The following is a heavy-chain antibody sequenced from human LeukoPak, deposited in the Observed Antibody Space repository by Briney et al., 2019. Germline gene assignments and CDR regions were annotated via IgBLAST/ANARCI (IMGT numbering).Heavy chain of an antibody. V-gene: IGHV4-59*01. CDR2: IYYSGST. CDR3: ARQLGRPYYYGMDV. CDR1: GGSISSYY. Sequence: PSETLSLTCTVSGGSISSYYWSWIRQPPGKGLEWIGYIYYSGSTNYNPSHKSRVTISVDTSKNQFSLKLSSVTAANTAVYYCARQLGRPYYYGMDVWGQGTTVTVSS. D-gene: IGHD1-26*01. J-gene: IGHJ6*02.